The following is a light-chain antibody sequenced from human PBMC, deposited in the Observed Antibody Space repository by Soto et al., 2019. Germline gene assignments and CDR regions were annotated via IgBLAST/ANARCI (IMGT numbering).Light chain of an antibody. Sequence: IVMTQSPATVSVSPGESASLSCRASRTIGTNLGWYQQXXXXPPRLLTSKTSTRATGVPARFSGSGSGTEFTLSIASLQSEDIAVYYCQQYADWPLTFGGGTKVDIK. CDR1: RTIGTN. CDR2: KTS. CDR3: QQYADWPLT. J-gene: IGKJ4*01. V-gene: IGKV3-15*01.